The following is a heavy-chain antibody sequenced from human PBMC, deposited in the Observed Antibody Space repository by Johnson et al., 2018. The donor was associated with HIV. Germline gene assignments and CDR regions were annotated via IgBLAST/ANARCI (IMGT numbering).Heavy chain of an antibody. V-gene: IGHV3-7*05. CDR3: AREGTGNAFDI. D-gene: IGHD7-27*01. Sequence: VESGGGLVQPGGSLRLSCAASRFTFSTYWMSWVRQAPGKGLEWVANINLDGSEKYYVDSVKGRFTISRDNARNSLYLQMNSLRAEDTAVYFCAREGTGNAFDIWGQGTMVTVSS. CDR1: RFTFSTYW. J-gene: IGHJ3*02. CDR2: INLDGSEK.